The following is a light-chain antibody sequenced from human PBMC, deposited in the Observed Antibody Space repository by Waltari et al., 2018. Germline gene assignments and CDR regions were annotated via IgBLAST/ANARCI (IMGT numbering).Light chain of an antibody. Sequence: DVVMTQSPLSLSVTPGEPASLSCRSSQSLLYSNGNNYLNWYLQKPGQSPHLLIYLGFNRASGVPDRFSGSGSGTDFTLKISRVEAEDVGVYYCMQAVQTPWTFGQGTKVEIK. CDR2: LGF. CDR3: MQAVQTPWT. V-gene: IGKV2-28*01. CDR1: QSLLYSNGNNY. J-gene: IGKJ1*01.